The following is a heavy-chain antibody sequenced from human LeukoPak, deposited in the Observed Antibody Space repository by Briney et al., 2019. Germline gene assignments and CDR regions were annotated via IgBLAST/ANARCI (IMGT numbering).Heavy chain of an antibody. CDR3: AKNGLQRLHRNWFDP. J-gene: IGHJ5*02. V-gene: IGHV4-61*01. D-gene: IGHD4-11*01. CDR1: GGSVGSGSYY. Sequence: SETLSLTCTVSGGSVGSGSYYWSWIRQPPGKGLEWIGYIYYIGSTNYNPSLKSRATISVDTSKNQFSLKLNSVTAADTAVYYCAKNGLQRLHRNWFDPWGQGTLVTVSS. CDR2: IYYIGST.